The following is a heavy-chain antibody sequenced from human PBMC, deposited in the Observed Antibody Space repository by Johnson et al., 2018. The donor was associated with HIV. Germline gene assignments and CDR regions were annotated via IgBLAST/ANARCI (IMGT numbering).Heavy chain of an antibody. CDR3: ARDAARLESDAFDI. CDR2: ISSSGSTI. D-gene: IGHD6-6*01. J-gene: IGHJ3*02. V-gene: IGHV3-48*04. Sequence: VQLVESGGGVVQPGRSLRLSCAASGFTFSSYAMHWVRQAPGKGLEWVSYISSSGSTIYYADSVKGRFTISRDNAKNSLYLQMNSLRAEDTAVYYCARDAARLESDAFDIWGQGTMVTVSS. CDR1: GFTFSSYA.